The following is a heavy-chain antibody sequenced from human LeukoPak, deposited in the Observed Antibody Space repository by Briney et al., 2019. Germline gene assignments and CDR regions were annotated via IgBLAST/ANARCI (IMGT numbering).Heavy chain of an antibody. CDR2: ISGSGYTT. D-gene: IGHD1-1*01. Sequence: GGSLRLSCAASGFTFSNYAMTWVRQAPGKGLEWVSSISGSGYTTYYADSVKGRFTISRDNSKNTLLLQMNSLRVEDTAVYYCARVFNMEAEDGYGMDVWGQGTTVTVSS. CDR1: GFTFSNYA. J-gene: IGHJ6*02. V-gene: IGHV3-23*01. CDR3: ARVFNMEAEDGYGMDV.